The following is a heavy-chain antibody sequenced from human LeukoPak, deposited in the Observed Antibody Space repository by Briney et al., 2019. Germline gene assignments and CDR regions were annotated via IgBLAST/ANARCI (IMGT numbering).Heavy chain of an antibody. D-gene: IGHD3-16*01. Sequence: ASVKVSCKASGYTFTGYYMHWVRQAPGQGLEWMGWINPNSGGTNYAQKFQGRVTMTRDTSISTAYMELSRLRSDDTAVYYCAIPRSNMITFGPYQPPCYWGQGTLVTVSS. CDR3: AIPRSNMITFGPYQPPCY. V-gene: IGHV1-2*02. CDR1: GYTFTGYY. CDR2: INPNSGGT. J-gene: IGHJ4*02.